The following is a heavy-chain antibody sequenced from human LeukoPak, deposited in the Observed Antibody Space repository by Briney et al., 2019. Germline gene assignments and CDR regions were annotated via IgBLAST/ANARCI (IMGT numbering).Heavy chain of an antibody. CDR3: ARDLLNEGNHLDY. J-gene: IGHJ4*02. CDR2: IYYSGST. D-gene: IGHD4-23*01. Sequence: SETLSLTCTVSGGSISSYYWSWIRQPPGKGLEWIGYIYYSGSTYYNPSLKSRVTISVDTSKNQFSLKLSSVTAADTAVYYCARDLLNEGNHLDYWGQGTLVTVSS. V-gene: IGHV4-59*12. CDR1: GGSISSYY.